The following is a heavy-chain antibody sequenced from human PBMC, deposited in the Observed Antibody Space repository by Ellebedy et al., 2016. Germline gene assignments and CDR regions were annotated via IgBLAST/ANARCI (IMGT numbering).Heavy chain of an antibody. Sequence: GGSLRLSXAASGFTFSAYWMSWVRRAPGKGLEWVANIKQDGSEKYYVDSVKGRFTISRDNAKNSMYLRMDGLRDEDTAVYYCAKWRAFPSYGEHGLDVWGQGTTVTVSS. CDR3: AKWRAFPSYGEHGLDV. D-gene: IGHD4-17*01. CDR1: GFTFSAYW. J-gene: IGHJ6*02. V-gene: IGHV3-7*03. CDR2: IKQDGSEK.